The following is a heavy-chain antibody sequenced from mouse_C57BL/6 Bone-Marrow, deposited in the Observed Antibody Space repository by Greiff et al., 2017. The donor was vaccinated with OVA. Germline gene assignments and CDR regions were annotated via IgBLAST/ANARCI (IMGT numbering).Heavy chain of an antibody. CDR2: IDPSDSET. CDR1: GYTFTSYW. D-gene: IGHD2-5*01. Sequence: QVQLQQPGAELVRPGSSVKLSCKASGYTFTSYWMHWVQQRPIQGLEWIGNIDPSDSETHYNQKFKDKATLTVDKSSSTAYMQLSSLTSEDSAVYYCARYPSDSNYYAMDYWGQGTSVTVSS. CDR3: ARYPSDSNYYAMDY. V-gene: IGHV1-52*01. J-gene: IGHJ4*01.